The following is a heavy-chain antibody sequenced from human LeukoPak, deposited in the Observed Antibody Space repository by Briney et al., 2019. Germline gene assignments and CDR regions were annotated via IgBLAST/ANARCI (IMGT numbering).Heavy chain of an antibody. V-gene: IGHV1-2*02. D-gene: IGHD6-13*01. CDR3: AIDCKAAAGTRNWFDP. CDR2: INPNSGGT. Sequence: ASVTVSCKASGYTFTGYYMHWVRQAPGQGLEWMGWINPNSGGTNYAQKFQGRVTMTRDTSISTAYMELSRLRSDDTAVYDCAIDCKAAAGTRNWFDPWVQGALVTVRS. J-gene: IGHJ5*02. CDR1: GYTFTGYY.